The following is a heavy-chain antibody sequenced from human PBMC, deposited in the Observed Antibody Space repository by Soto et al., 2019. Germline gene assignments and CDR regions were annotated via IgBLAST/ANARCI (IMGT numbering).Heavy chain of an antibody. CDR1: GFTFSSYA. D-gene: IGHD3-10*01. CDR3: AKDPFLWFGEFYDAFDI. Sequence: PGGSLRLSCAASGFTFSSYAMSWVRQAPGKGLEWVSAISGSGGSTYYADSVKGRFTISRDNSKNTLYLQMNSLRAEDTAVYYCAKDPFLWFGEFYDAFDIWGQGTMVTVSS. CDR2: ISGSGGST. J-gene: IGHJ3*02. V-gene: IGHV3-23*01.